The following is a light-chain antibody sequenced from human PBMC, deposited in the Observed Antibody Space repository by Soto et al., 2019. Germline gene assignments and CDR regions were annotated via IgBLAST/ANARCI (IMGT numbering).Light chain of an antibody. Sequence: QSVLTQPPSMSGAPGQRVTISCTGSSCNIGAGYDVHWYQLLPGTAPKLLIYGNTNRPSGVPDRFSGSKSGTSASLAITGLRAEDEADYYCQSHDSSLNSWVFGGGTKVTVL. CDR1: SCNIGAGYD. CDR2: GNT. V-gene: IGLV1-40*01. CDR3: QSHDSSLNSWV. J-gene: IGLJ3*02.